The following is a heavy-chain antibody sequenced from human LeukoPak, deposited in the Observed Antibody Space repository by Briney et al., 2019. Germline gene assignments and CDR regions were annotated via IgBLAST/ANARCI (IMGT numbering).Heavy chain of an antibody. Sequence: GGSLRLSCAASGFTFSSYATHWVRQAPGKGLEWVAVISYDGSNKYYADSVKGRFTISRDNSKNTLYLQMNSLKTEDTAVYYCTTDHYYDSSGYYHRDMNAFDIWGQGTMVTVSS. V-gene: IGHV3-30-3*01. D-gene: IGHD3-22*01. CDR2: ISYDGSNK. CDR3: TTDHYYDSSGYYHRDMNAFDI. J-gene: IGHJ3*02. CDR1: GFTFSSYA.